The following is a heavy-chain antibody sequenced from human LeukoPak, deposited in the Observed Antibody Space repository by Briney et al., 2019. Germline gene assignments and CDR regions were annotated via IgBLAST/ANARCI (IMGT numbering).Heavy chain of an antibody. D-gene: IGHD3-10*01. J-gene: IGHJ6*02. Sequence: PGGSLRLSCATSGFTFSSYEMNWVRQAPGKGLEWVSAISGSGGSTYYADSVKGRFTISRDNSKNTLYLQMNSLRAEDTAVYYCAKSGSGSHLIYGMDVWGQGTTVTVSS. CDR3: AKSGSGSHLIYGMDV. V-gene: IGHV3-23*01. CDR2: ISGSGGST. CDR1: GFTFSSYE.